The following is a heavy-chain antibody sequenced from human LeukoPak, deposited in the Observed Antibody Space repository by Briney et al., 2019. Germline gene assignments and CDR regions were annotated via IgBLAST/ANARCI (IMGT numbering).Heavy chain of an antibody. D-gene: IGHD4-23*01. V-gene: IGHV3-7*01. CDR2: IKQDGSEK. Sequence: GGSLRLSCAASGFSFSSRWMIWVRQAPGKGLEWVANIKQDGSEKYYVDSVKGRFTISRDNTENSLYLQMNSLRAEDSAVYYCARGLGGAHYFDYWGQGTLVTVYS. CDR1: GFSFSSRW. CDR3: ARGLGGAHYFDY. J-gene: IGHJ4*02.